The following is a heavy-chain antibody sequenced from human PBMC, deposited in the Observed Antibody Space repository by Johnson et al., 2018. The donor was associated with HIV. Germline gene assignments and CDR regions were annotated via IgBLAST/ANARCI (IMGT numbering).Heavy chain of an antibody. Sequence: VQLVESGGGVVQPGGSLRLSCAASGFTFSSYWMHWVRQVPGEGLVWVSRIHSDGSITTSADSVKGRFAISRDNARNTLYLQMNSLRAEDTAVYYCARGHNSAFDLWGQGTMVTVSS. CDR2: IHSDGSIT. D-gene: IGHD5-24*01. CDR3: ARGHNSAFDL. V-gene: IGHV3-74*02. J-gene: IGHJ3*01. CDR1: GFTFSSYW.